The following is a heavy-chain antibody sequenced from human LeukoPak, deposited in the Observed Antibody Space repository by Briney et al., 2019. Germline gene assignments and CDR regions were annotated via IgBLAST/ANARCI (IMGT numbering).Heavy chain of an antibody. V-gene: IGHV4-61*01. Sequence: SETLSLTCTVSGGSISSGSYYWSWIRQPPGKGLEWIGYIYYSGSTNYNPSLKSRVTISVDTSKNQFSLKLSSVTAADTAVYYCASFLAVASTFTFDYWGQGALVTVSS. CDR3: ASFLAVASTFTFDY. CDR2: IYYSGST. J-gene: IGHJ4*02. CDR1: GGSISSGSYY. D-gene: IGHD6-19*01.